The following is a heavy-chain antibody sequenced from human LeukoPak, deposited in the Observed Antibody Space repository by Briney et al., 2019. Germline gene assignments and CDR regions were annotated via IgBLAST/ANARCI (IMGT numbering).Heavy chain of an antibody. Sequence: SETLSLTCTVSGGSMSSYYWSWIRQPPGKGLEWIGYIFYSGSTNYNPSLKSRVTVSVDTSKNQFPLKLGSVTAADTAVYYCARQPYMLGAYYFDSWGQGALVTVSS. CDR3: ARQPYMLGAYYFDS. J-gene: IGHJ4*02. V-gene: IGHV4-59*08. CDR1: GGSMSSYY. D-gene: IGHD1-26*01. CDR2: IFYSGST.